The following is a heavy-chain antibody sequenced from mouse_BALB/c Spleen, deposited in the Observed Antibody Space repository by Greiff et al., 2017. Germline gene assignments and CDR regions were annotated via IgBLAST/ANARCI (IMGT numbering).Heavy chain of an antibody. Sequence: EVMLVESGGGLVKPGGSLKLSCAASGFTFSSYAMSWVRQTPEKRLEWVASISSGGSTYYPDSVKGRFTISRDNARNILYLQMSSLRSEDTAMYYCARGDYDAWGQGTTLTVSS. CDR3: ARGDYDA. V-gene: IGHV5-6-5*01. D-gene: IGHD2-4*01. CDR1: GFTFSSYA. J-gene: IGHJ2*01. CDR2: ISSGGST.